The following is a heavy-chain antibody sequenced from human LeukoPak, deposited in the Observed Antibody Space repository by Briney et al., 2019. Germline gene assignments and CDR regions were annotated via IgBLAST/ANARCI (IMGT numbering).Heavy chain of an antibody. CDR1: GGSFSVYN. J-gene: IGHJ4*02. Sequence: SDTQSLTCAVYGGSFSVYNWSWLRQPPGKGLEWIGEINHSGSTKHHPSLKSRVTIPVDTSSNKLSLKLSSVTATAKAVYYCAGLCQPAADPFDHWGQGTLVTVSS. CDR3: AGLCQPAADPFDH. D-gene: IGHD2-2*01. V-gene: IGHV4-34*01. CDR2: INHSGST.